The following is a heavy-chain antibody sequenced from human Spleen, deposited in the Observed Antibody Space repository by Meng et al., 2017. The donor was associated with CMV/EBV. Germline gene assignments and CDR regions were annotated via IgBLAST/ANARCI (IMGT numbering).Heavy chain of an antibody. CDR3: ARDQSEYCTNGGCYPTHFDY. CDR1: RFNFNTYW. D-gene: IGHD2-8*01. Sequence: GESLKISCAASRFNFNTYWMHWVRQAPGKGLVWVSRINSDGSSTNYAESVRGRFTISRDNAKNTLYLQMNSLRAEDTAVYYCARDQSEYCTNGGCYPTHFDYWGQGTLVTVSS. J-gene: IGHJ4*02. V-gene: IGHV3-74*01. CDR2: INSDGSST.